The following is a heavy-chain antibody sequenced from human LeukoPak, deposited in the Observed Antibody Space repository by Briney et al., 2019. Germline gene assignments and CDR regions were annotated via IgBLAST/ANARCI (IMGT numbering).Heavy chain of an antibody. V-gene: IGHV4-39*01. CDR1: GGSISSSSYY. D-gene: IGHD6-19*01. CDR3: ARHGLSSSYFDY. J-gene: IGHJ4*02. Sequence: SETLSLTCTVSGGSISSSSYYWGWIRQPPGKGLEWIGSIYYSGSTYYNPSLKSRVTISVDTSKNQFSLKLSSVTAADTAVYYCARHGLSSSYFDYWGQGTLVTVSS. CDR2: IYYSGST.